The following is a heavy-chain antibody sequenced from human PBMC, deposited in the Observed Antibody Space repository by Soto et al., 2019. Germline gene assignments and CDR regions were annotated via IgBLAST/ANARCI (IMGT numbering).Heavy chain of an antibody. V-gene: IGHV4-59*01. CDR1: GGSISSYY. D-gene: IGHD5-12*01. J-gene: IGHJ5*02. Sequence: SETLSLTCTVSGGSISSYYCMWIRQPPGKGLESIGYLYYGRSAYYNPSLKSRVTLSVDTSTNQCSLKLSSVTAADTAMYYCARAGVATIYPGNNWFDPWGQGTLVTVSS. CDR2: LYYGRSA. CDR3: ARAGVATIYPGNNWFDP.